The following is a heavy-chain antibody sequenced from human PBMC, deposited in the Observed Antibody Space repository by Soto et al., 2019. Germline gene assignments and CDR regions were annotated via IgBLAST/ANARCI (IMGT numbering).Heavy chain of an antibody. CDR2: ISAYNGNT. CDR3: AAEVHCSGGSCYNVLNDY. D-gene: IGHD2-15*01. J-gene: IGHJ4*02. Sequence: VASVKVSCKASGYTFTSYGISWVRQAPGQGLEWIGWISAYNGNTNYAQKLQGRVTTTTDTSTSTAYMELSSLRSEDTAVYYCAAEVHCSGGSCYNVLNDYWGQGTLVTVSS. CDR1: GYTFTSYG. V-gene: IGHV1-18*01.